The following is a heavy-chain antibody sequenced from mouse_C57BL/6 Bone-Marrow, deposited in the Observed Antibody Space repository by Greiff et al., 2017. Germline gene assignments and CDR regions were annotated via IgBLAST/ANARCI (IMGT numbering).Heavy chain of an antibody. CDR2: IYPTSGRT. V-gene: IGHV1-55*01. CDR1: GYTFTSYW. Sequence: QVQLQQPGAELVKPGASVKMSCKASGYTFTSYWITWVKQRPGQGLEWIGDIYPTSGRTNYNEKFKSKAILTVDTSSNTAYMQLSSLTSEDSAVFYGARSGTLCRSFDYWGRGTTLTVSS. CDR3: ARSGTLCRSFDY. D-gene: IGHD2-14*01. J-gene: IGHJ2*01.